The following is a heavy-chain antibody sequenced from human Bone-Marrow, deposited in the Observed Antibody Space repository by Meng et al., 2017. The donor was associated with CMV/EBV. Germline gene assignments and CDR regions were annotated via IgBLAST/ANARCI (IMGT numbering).Heavy chain of an antibody. CDR2: ISTSSIYI. CDR3: ARIGSLYDSRGHWFGY. Sequence: GESLKISCTASGFTFSGYTMNWVRQAPGKGLEWISSISTSSIYIHYADSVKGRFTISRDNAKNSLNLQMNSLRAEDTAVYYCARIGSLYDSRGHWFGYWGQGTPVTVSS. V-gene: IGHV3-21*01. CDR1: GFTFSGYT. J-gene: IGHJ4*02. D-gene: IGHD3-22*01.